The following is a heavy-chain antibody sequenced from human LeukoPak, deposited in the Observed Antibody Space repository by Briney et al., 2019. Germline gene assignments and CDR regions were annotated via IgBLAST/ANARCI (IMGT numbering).Heavy chain of an antibody. Sequence: SETLSLTCTVSGYSISSGYYWGWIRQPPGKGLEWIGSIYHSGSTYYNPSLKSRVTISVDTSKNQFSLKLSSVTAADTAVYYCARGKTAAAFDYWGQGTLVTVSS. D-gene: IGHD2-15*01. V-gene: IGHV4-38-2*02. CDR3: ARGKTAAAFDY. CDR1: GYSISSGYY. CDR2: IYHSGST. J-gene: IGHJ4*02.